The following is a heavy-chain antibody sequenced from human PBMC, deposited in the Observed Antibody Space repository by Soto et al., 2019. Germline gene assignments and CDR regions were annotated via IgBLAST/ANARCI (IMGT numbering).Heavy chain of an antibody. CDR1: GGSVSSGSYY. CDR2: IYYSGST. J-gene: IGHJ6*02. Sequence: QVQLQESGPGLVKPSETLSLTCTVSGGSVSSGSYYWSWIRQPPGKGLEWIGYIYYSGSTNYNPPPKSRVTISVDTSKNQFSLKLSSVTAADTAVYYCASLHSSSSGRYYYYYGMDVWGQGTTVTVSS. D-gene: IGHD6-6*01. V-gene: IGHV4-61*01. CDR3: ASLHSSSSGRYYYYYGMDV.